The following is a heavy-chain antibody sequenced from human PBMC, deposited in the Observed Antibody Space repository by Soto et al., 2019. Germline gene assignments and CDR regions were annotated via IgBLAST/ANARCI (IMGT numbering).Heavy chain of an antibody. D-gene: IGHD5-12*01. Sequence: SETLSLSCAVYGGSFSGYYWSWIRQPPGKGLEWIGEINHSGSTNYNPSLKSRVTISVDTSKNQFSLELSSVTAADTAVYYCARGGRYSGYDSRFRYYYGMDVWGQWTTVT. J-gene: IGHJ6*02. CDR2: INHSGST. CDR1: GGSFSGYY. V-gene: IGHV4-34*01. CDR3: ARGGRYSGYDSRFRYYYGMDV.